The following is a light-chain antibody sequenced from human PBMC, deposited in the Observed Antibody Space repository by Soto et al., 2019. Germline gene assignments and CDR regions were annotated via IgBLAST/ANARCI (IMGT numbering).Light chain of an antibody. CDR2: SAS. Sequence: DIHMTQSPSSLSASVGDRVAITCRASQPINDYLNWYRQAPGKAPTLLIYSASSLRSGVPSRFSGRGYGTNFTLIISSLQPEDFATYYCQQTYTTPPETLGPGTKVDIK. V-gene: IGKV1-39*01. CDR3: QQTYTTPPET. J-gene: IGKJ3*01. CDR1: QPINDY.